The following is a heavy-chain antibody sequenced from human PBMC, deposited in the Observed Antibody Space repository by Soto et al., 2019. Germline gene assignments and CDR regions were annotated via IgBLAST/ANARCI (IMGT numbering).Heavy chain of an antibody. J-gene: IGHJ5*02. CDR2: IYYSGST. CDR3: ASLGYSYGSSWFYP. Sequence: QLQLQESGPGLVKPSETLSLTCTVSGGSISSSSYYWGWIRQPRGKGLEWIGCIYYSGSTYYNPSLKSRVTISVDTSKNQFSLKLSSVTAADTAVYYCASLGYSYGSSWFYPWGQGTLVTVSS. V-gene: IGHV4-39*01. D-gene: IGHD5-18*01. CDR1: GGSISSSSYY.